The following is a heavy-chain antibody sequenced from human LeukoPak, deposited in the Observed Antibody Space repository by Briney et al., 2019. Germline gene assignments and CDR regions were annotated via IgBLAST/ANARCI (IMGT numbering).Heavy chain of an antibody. Sequence: ASVKVSCKASGYTFTTYGISWVRQAPGQGLEWMAWISAYDGDTNYAQQVQGRVTLTTDTSTTTAYMELRSLRSDDTAVYYCARDRESSTRYTYYFYGMDVWGQGTTVTASS. CDR2: ISAYDGDT. J-gene: IGHJ6*02. CDR3: ARDRESSTRYTYYFYGMDV. CDR1: GYTFTTYG. V-gene: IGHV1-18*01. D-gene: IGHD2-2*01.